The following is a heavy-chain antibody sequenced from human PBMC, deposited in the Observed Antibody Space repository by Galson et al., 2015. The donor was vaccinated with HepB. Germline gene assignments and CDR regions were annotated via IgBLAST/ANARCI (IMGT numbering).Heavy chain of an antibody. CDR3: ARDFGVGYYYYYYMDV. J-gene: IGHJ6*03. V-gene: IGHV1-18*01. CDR2: INTYNGNT. CDR1: GYSFTSYG. Sequence: SVKVSCKASGYSFTSYGITWVRQAPGQGLEWMGWINTYNGNTKYAQKLQDRVTMTTDTSTSTAYMELRSLRSDDTAVYYCARDFGVGYYYYYYMDVWGKGTTVTVSS. D-gene: IGHD3-3*01.